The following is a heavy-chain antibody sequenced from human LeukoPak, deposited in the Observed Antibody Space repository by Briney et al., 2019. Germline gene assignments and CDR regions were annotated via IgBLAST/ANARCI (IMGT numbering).Heavy chain of an antibody. D-gene: IGHD3-3*01. CDR3: AREGGFYRPLDY. Sequence: SETLSLTCAVYGGSFSGYYWSWIRQPPGKGLEWIGEVHLDGRTNYNPSLKSRLIMSVDLPENRISLKLTSVTAADTAVYYCAREGGFYRPLDYSGQGTLVTVSS. J-gene: IGHJ4*02. V-gene: IGHV4-34*10. CDR2: VHLDGRT. CDR1: GGSFSGYY.